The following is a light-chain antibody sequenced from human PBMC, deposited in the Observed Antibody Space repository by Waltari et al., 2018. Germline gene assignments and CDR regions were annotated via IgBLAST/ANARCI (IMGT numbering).Light chain of an antibody. J-gene: IGLJ2*01. CDR1: SSSVGGYND. V-gene: IGLV2-14*01. CDR2: AVD. CDR3: NSCTGDSTLI. Sequence: QSALTQPAFVSGSPGQSITISCTGPSSSVGGYNDVSSYQQHPGKAPQLIIYAVDNRPSVVSNRFSGSKSGNTASLTISGLQVEDEADYYCNSCTGDSTLIFGGGTKVTVL.